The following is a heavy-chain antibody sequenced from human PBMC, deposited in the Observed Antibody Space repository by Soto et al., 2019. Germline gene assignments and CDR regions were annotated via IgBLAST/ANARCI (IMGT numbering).Heavy chain of an antibody. J-gene: IGHJ6*02. Sequence: EVQVVESGGGFVQPGGSLRLSCAASGFSFSSYEMNWVRQAPGKGLEWVSHISTSVATMSYADSVKGRFTISRHNAKKSLYLQENGLRLGDAVVYYCARAHRTFDFWSDTHLGDGMDVWGQGTAVTVSS. CDR1: GFSFSSYE. CDR2: ISTSVATM. D-gene: IGHD3-3*01. CDR3: ARAHRTFDFWSDTHLGDGMDV. V-gene: IGHV3-48*03.